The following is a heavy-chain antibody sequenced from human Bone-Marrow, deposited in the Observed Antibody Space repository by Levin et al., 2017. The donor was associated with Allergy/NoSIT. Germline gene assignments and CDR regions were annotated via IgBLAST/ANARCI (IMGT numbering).Heavy chain of an antibody. CDR2: IKQDGSEK. Sequence: RTGGSLRLSCEASGFTLSNYWMNWVRQAPGKGLEWVADIKQDGSEKYYVDSVKGRFIISRDNAKQSLYLQMNSLRVEDTAIYYCARGDYYDRRFDVWGLGTTVTVSS. J-gene: IGHJ6*02. CDR1: GFTLSNYW. CDR3: ARGDYYDRRFDV. V-gene: IGHV3-7*04. D-gene: IGHD3-22*01.